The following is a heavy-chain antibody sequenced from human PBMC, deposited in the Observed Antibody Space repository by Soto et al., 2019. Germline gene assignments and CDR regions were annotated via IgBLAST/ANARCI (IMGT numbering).Heavy chain of an antibody. CDR3: ATEVAAAGTTAFDY. CDR2: FDPEDGET. CDR1: GYTLTELS. D-gene: IGHD6-13*01. Sequence: GASVKVSCKVSGYTLTELSMHWVRQAPGKGVEWMGGFDPEDGETIYAQKFQGRVTMTEDTSTDTAYMELSSLRSEDTAVYYCATEVAAAGTTAFDYWGQGTLVTVSS. J-gene: IGHJ4*02. V-gene: IGHV1-24*01.